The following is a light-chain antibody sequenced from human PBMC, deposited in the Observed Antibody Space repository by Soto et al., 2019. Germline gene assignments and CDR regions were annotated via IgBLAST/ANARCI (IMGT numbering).Light chain of an antibody. CDR1: QDISRF. CDR3: LQHNSYPYT. CDR2: DTS. J-gene: IGKJ2*01. Sequence: DVQMTQSPSAMSASVGDRVTITCRASQDISRFVAWFQQKPGKAPERLIYDTSSLQPGVPSRFSGSCSGTEFTLAISGLQPEDFATYYCLQHNSYPYTFGQGTKVEIK. V-gene: IGKV1-17*03.